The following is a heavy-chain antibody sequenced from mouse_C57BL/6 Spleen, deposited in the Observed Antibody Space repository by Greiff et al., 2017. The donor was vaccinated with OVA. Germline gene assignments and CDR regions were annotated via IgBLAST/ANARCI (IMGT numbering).Heavy chain of an antibody. CDR2: IDPNSGGT. V-gene: IGHV1-72*01. J-gene: IGHJ1*03. CDR1: GYTFTSYW. Sequence: QVQLKESGAELVKPGASVKLSCKASGYTFTSYWMHWVKQRPGRGLEWIGRIDPNSGGTKYNEKFKSKATLTVDKPSSTAYMQLSSLTSEDSAVYYCARKWAGIYWYFDVWGTGTTVTVSS. D-gene: IGHD1-3*01. CDR3: ARKWAGIYWYFDV.